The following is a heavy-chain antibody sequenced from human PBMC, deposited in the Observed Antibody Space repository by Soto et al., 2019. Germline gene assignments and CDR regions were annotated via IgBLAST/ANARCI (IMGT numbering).Heavy chain of an antibody. V-gene: IGHV1-69*13. Sequence: GASVKVSCKASGGTFSSYAISWVRQAPGQGLEWMGGIIPIFGTANYAQKFQGRVTITADESTSTAYMELSSLRSEDTAVYYCARALVVPAALISYGMDVWGQGTTVTVSS. CDR2: IIPIFGTA. J-gene: IGHJ6*02. D-gene: IGHD2-2*01. CDR1: GGTFSSYA. CDR3: ARALVVPAALISYGMDV.